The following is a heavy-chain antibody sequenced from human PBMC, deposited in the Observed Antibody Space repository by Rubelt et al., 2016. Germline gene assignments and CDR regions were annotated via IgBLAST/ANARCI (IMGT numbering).Heavy chain of an antibody. Sequence: GLEWVAVIWYDGSNKYYADSVKGRFTISRDNSKNTLYLQMNSLRAEDTAVYYCAKGRAVAGTFDYWGQGTLVTVSS. V-gene: IGHV3-33*06. CDR3: AKGRAVAGTFDY. CDR2: IWYDGSNK. D-gene: IGHD6-19*01. J-gene: IGHJ4*02.